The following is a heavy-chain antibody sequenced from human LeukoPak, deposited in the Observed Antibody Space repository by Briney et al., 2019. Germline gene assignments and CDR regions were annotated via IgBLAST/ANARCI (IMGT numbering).Heavy chain of an antibody. CDR1: GFTFSSYS. CDR3: ARGFAFGGVIAGFNWFDP. Sequence: PGGSLRLSCAASGFTFSSYSMNWVRQAPGNGLEWFSSISSSSSYIYYADSVKGRFTISRDNAKNSLYLQMNSLSAEDTAVYYCARGFAFGGVIAGFNWFDPWGQGTLVTVSS. J-gene: IGHJ5*02. CDR2: ISSSSSYI. D-gene: IGHD3-16*02. V-gene: IGHV3-21*01.